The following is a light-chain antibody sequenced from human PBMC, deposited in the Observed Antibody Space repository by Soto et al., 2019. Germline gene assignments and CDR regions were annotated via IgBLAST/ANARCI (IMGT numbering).Light chain of an antibody. V-gene: IGKV3D-15*01. CDR3: QQYHDWPLT. CDR1: QSVSSN. J-gene: IGKJ4*01. CDR2: DVS. Sequence: EIVMTRSPATLSVSPGERATLSCRASQSVSSNFAWYQQRPAQAPRLLIYDVSTRATGVPTRFSGSGSGTEFTLTISSLQSEDFAVYYCQQYHDWPLTFGGGTRVEIK.